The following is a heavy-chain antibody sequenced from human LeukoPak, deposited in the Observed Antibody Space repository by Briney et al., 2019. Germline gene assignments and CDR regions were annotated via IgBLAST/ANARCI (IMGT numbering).Heavy chain of an antibody. Sequence: GGSLRLSCAASGFTFSDYYMSWIRQAPGKGLEWVSYISSSGSTVYYADSVKGRFTISRDNAKNSLYLQMNSLRAEDTAVYYCARTSFYSSSWCDYWGQGTLVTVSS. CDR1: GFTFSDYY. D-gene: IGHD6-13*01. V-gene: IGHV3-11*04. J-gene: IGHJ4*02. CDR2: ISSSGSTV. CDR3: ARTSFYSSSWCDY.